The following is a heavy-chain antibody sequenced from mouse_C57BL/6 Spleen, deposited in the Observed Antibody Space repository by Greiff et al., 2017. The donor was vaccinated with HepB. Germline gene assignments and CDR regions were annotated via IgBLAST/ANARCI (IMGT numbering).Heavy chain of an antibody. CDR3: ARRKDCSGTGFAD. CDR1: GYTFTSYW. J-gene: IGHJ3*01. Sequence: QVQLQQPGAELVKPGASVKLSCKASGYTFTSYWMHWVKQRPGQGLEWIGRIHPNSGSTNYNEKFKSKATLTVDKSSSTAYMQLSSLTSEDSAVYYCARRKDCSGTGFADWGQGTLVTVSA. CDR2: IHPNSGST. D-gene: IGHD3-2*02. V-gene: IGHV1-64*01.